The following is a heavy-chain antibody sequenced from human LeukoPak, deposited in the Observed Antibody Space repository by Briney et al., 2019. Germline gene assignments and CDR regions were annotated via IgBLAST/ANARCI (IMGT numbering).Heavy chain of an antibody. CDR1: GGSISSYY. CDR3: ARVGGSGSY. D-gene: IGHD3-10*01. J-gene: IGHJ4*02. Sequence: SETLSLTCTISGGSISSYYWSWIRQPPGKGLEWIGSIYYSGSTYYNPSLKSRVTISVDTSKNQFSLKLSSVTAADTAVYYCARVGGSGSYWGQGTLVTVSS. V-gene: IGHV4-59*12. CDR2: IYYSGST.